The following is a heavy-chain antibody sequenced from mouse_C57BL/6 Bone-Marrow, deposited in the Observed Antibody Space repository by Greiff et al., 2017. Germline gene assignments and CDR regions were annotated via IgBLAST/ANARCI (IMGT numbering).Heavy chain of an antibody. J-gene: IGHJ4*01. V-gene: IGHV1-52*01. CDR1: GYTFTSYW. Sequence: QVQLQQPGAELVRPGSSVKLSCKASGYTFTSYWMHWVKQRPIQGLEWIGNIDPSDSDTHYNQKFKDKATLTVDKSSSTAYMQLSSLTSEDSAVYCCVVYSMDYWGQGTSVTVSS. CDR2: IDPSDSDT. D-gene: IGHD1-1*02. CDR3: VVYSMDY.